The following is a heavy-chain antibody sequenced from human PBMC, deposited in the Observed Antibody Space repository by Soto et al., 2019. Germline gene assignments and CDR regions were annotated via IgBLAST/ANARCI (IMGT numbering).Heavy chain of an antibody. CDR3: ARGPGYSSSWLRIFDY. CDR2: TIPIFGTA. CDR1: GGTFSSYA. J-gene: IGHJ4*02. Sequence: ASVKVSCKASGGTFSSYAISWVRQAPGQGLEWMGGTIPIFGTANYAQKFQGRVTITADESTSTAYMELSSLRSEDTAVYYCARGPGYSSSWLRIFDYWGQGTLVTVSS. V-gene: IGHV1-69*13. D-gene: IGHD6-13*01.